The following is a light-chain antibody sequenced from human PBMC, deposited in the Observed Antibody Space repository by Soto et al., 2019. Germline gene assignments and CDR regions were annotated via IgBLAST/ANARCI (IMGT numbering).Light chain of an antibody. CDR2: DAS. V-gene: IGKV1-5*01. J-gene: IGKJ1*01. Sequence: DIDMTHSPSTLSASVLGRVTITCRSIQSISIWLAWYQHKPGKAPQVLIWDASSLQRGVPSRFSGSGSGTEFTLNIRTLQPDDFANYYCQKYNHYDTWKFGQGIXVDIK. CDR1: QSISIW. CDR3: QKYNHYDTWK.